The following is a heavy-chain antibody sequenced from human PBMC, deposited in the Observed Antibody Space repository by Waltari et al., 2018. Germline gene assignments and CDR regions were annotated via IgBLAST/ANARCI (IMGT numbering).Heavy chain of an antibody. D-gene: IGHD3-3*01. J-gene: IGHJ5*02. Sequence: QVQLVQSGAEVKQPGASVKVSCKVSGYTLTALSMHWVRQAPGKGLEWMGGFDTEDGETIDAQKYKGRVTMTEDTSTDTAYMELSSLRSEDTAVYYCATVLRLLGENWFDPWGQGTLVTVSS. CDR2: FDTEDGET. V-gene: IGHV1-24*01. CDR3: ATVLRLLGENWFDP. CDR1: GYTLTALS.